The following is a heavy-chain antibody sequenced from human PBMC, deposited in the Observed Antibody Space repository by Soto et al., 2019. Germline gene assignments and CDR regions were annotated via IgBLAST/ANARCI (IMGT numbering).Heavy chain of an antibody. D-gene: IGHD2-2*01. CDR2: ITLSSRNI. CDR1: GFTFDDYT. V-gene: IGHV3-9*01. J-gene: IGHJ3*01. Sequence: EEQLVESGGGLVQPGRSVRLSCAGSGFTFDDYTMHWVRQAPGKGLEWVAGITLSSRNIAYADSVKGRFTISRDNAKNSLYLQMSSLRPEDTALNYCAKDWVVVSGNGAFDVWGRGTMVTVSS. CDR3: AKDWVVVSGNGAFDV.